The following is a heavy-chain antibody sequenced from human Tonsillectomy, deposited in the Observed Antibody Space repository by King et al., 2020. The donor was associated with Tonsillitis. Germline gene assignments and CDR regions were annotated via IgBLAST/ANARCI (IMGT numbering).Heavy chain of an antibody. V-gene: IGHV4-59*01. CDR3: GRDWDFYDSSEGHAFDI. J-gene: IGHJ3*02. CDR1: GGSISSYY. Sequence: VQLQESGPGLVKPSETLSLTCTVSGGSISSYYWSWIRQPPGTGLYWSGYISYSGSTNYNPSLKSRVTISVDTSKNQIYLKLSSVTASDTAVYYCGRDWDFYDSSEGHAFDIWGQGTMVTVSS. CDR2: ISYSGST. D-gene: IGHD3-22*01.